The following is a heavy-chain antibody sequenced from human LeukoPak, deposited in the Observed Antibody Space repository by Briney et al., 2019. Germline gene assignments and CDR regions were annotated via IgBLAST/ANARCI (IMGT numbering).Heavy chain of an antibody. CDR1: GGSISSYY. Sequence: SGTLSLTCTVSGGSISSYYWSWIRQPPGKGLEWIGYIYYSGSTNYNPSLKSRVTISVDTSKNQFSLKLSSVTAADTAVYYCARDEGQQLAFDYWGQGTLVTVSS. CDR3: ARDEGQQLAFDY. D-gene: IGHD6-13*01. J-gene: IGHJ4*02. CDR2: IYYSGST. V-gene: IGHV4-59*12.